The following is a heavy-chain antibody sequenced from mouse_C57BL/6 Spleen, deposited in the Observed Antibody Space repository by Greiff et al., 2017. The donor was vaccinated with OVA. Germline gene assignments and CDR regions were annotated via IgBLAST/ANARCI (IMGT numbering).Heavy chain of an antibody. D-gene: IGHD1-1*01. J-gene: IGHJ3*01. CDR3: ARGGSNHEGFAY. Sequence: VQLQQPGAELVKPGASVKMSCKASGYTFTSYWITWVKQRPGQGLEWIGDIYPGSGSTNYNEKFKSKATLTVDTSSSTAYMQLSSLTSEDSAVYYCARGGSNHEGFAYWGQGTLVTVSA. CDR2: IYPGSGST. CDR1: GYTFTSYW. V-gene: IGHV1-55*01.